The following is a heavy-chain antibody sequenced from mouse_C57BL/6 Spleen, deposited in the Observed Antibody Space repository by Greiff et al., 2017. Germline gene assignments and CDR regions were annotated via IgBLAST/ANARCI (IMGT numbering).Heavy chain of an antibody. CDR2: FHPYNDDT. CDR3: ALSFYGSSYGWYFDV. CDR1: GYTFTTYP. J-gene: IGHJ1*03. V-gene: IGHV1-47*01. D-gene: IGHD1-1*01. Sequence: QVQLQQPGAELVKPGASVKMSCKASGYTFTTYPIEWMKQNHGKSLEWIGNFHPYNDDTKYNEKFKGKDTLAVEKSSSTVYLELSRLTSDDSAVYYCALSFYGSSYGWYFDVWGTGTAVTVSS.